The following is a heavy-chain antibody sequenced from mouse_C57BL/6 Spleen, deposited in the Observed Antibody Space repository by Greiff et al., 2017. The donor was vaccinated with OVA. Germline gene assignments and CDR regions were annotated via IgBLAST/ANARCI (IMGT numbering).Heavy chain of an antibody. V-gene: IGHV1-55*01. J-gene: IGHJ2*01. D-gene: IGHD1-1*01. CDR1: GYTFTSYW. Sequence: QVQLQQPGAELVKPGASVKMSCKASGYTFTSYWITWVKQRPGQGLEWIGDIYPGSGSTNYNEKFKSKATLTVDTSSSTAYLQLSSLPSEDSAVYYCARDYGSSSQPHYFDDWGQGTTLTVSS. CDR3: ARDYGSSSQPHYFDD. CDR2: IYPGSGST.